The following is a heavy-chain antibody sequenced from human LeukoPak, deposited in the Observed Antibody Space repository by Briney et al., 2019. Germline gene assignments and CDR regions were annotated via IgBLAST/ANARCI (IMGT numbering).Heavy chain of an antibody. V-gene: IGHV3-23*01. D-gene: IGHD3-22*01. CDR2: ISGSGGST. CDR1: GFTFSSYA. CDR3: ARGPSEYYYESSGSYYVDF. Sequence: GGSLRLSCAASGFTFSSYAMSWVRQAPGKGLEWVSAISGSGGSTYYADSVKGRFTISRDNSKNTLYLQMNSLRAEDTAVYHCARGPSEYYYESSGSYYVDFWGQGTLVTVSS. J-gene: IGHJ4*02.